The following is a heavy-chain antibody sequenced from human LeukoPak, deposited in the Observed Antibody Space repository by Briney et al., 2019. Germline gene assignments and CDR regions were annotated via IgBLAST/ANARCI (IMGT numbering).Heavy chain of an antibody. J-gene: IGHJ6*03. CDR3: ARTGDGYNYYNYYYMDV. V-gene: IGHV4-39*07. CDR2: IYYSGST. Sequence: PSETLSLTCTVSGGSISSSSYYWGWLRQPPGKGLEWIGSIYYSGSTYYNPSLKSRVTISVDMPNNQFSLKMSSVTAADTAVYYCARTGDGYNYYNYYYMDVWGKGTTVTVTS. D-gene: IGHD5-24*01. CDR1: GGSISSSSYY.